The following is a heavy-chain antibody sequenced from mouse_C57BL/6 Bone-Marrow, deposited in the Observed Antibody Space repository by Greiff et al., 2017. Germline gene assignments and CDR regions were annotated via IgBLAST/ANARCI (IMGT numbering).Heavy chain of an antibody. J-gene: IGHJ1*03. Sequence: VQLKQSGPELVKPGASVKIPCKASGYTFTDYNMDWVKQSHGKSLEWIGDINPNNGGTIYNQKFKGKATLTVDKSSSTAYMELRSLTSEDTAVYYCARSGYYGSSPYWYFDVWGTGTTVTVSS. CDR1: GYTFTDYN. V-gene: IGHV1-18*01. CDR3: ARSGYYGSSPYWYFDV. D-gene: IGHD1-1*01. CDR2: INPNNGGT.